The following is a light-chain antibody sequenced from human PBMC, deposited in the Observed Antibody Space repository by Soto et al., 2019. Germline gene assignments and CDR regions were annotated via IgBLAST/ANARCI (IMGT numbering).Light chain of an antibody. Sequence: DIQMTQSPSSLSASVGAIVTITFRTSQSIISYLNWYQQKPGKAPKLLIYAASSLQSGVPSRFSGSGSGTEFTLTIDRLQPDDFATYYCQKYHTSSINFGQGTRLEIK. V-gene: IGKV1-39*01. J-gene: IGKJ5*01. CDR2: AAS. CDR3: QKYHTSSIN. CDR1: QSIISY.